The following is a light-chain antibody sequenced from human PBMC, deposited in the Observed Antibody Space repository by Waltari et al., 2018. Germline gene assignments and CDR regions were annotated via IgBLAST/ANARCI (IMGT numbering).Light chain of an antibody. CDR1: RNDVGGYNY. Sequence: QSALTQPASVSGSPGQSISISCTGTRNDVGGYNYVSCYQQHPGKAPKLMIYEVNNRPSGVSNRFSGSKSGNTASLTISGLQAEDEADYYCSSYTSSTTRVFGGGTKLTVL. J-gene: IGLJ2*01. V-gene: IGLV2-14*01. CDR3: SSYTSSTTRV. CDR2: EVN.